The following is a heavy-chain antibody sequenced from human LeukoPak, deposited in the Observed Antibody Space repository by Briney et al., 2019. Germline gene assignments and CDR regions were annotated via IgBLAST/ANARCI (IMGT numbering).Heavy chain of an antibody. CDR2: IKQDGSEK. CDR3: ARVEASGYDYGAFDY. D-gene: IGHD5-12*01. Sequence: GGSLRLSCAASGFTFNRYWMSWVRQAPGKGLEWVANIKQDGSEKYYVDSVEGRFTISRDNAKNSLYLQMNSLRAEDTAVYYCARVEASGYDYGAFDYWGQGTLVTVSS. CDR1: GFTFNRYW. V-gene: IGHV3-7*01. J-gene: IGHJ4*02.